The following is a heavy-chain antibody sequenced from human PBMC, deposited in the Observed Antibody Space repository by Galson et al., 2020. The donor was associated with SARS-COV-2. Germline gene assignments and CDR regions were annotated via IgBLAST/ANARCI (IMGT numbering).Heavy chain of an antibody. D-gene: IGHD3-10*01. Sequence: ALETLSLTCTVSGGSISSGGYYWSWIRQHPGKGLEWIGYIYYSGSTYYNPSLKSRVTISVDTSKNQFSLKLSSVTAADTAVYYRARDAFVPLSYGSGIYALDIWGQGTRVTVAS. V-gene: IGHV4-31*03. CDR2: IYYSGST. CDR1: GGSISSGGYY. CDR3: ARDAFVPLSYGSGIYALDI. J-gene: IGHJ3*02.